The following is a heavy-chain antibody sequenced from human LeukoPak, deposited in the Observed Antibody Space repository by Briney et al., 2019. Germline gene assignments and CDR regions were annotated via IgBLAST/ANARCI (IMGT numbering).Heavy chain of an antibody. V-gene: IGHV1-18*01. CDR2: ISAYNGNT. Sequence: GASVKVSCKASGYTFTSYGISWVRQAPGQGLEWMGWISAYNGNTNYAQKLQGRVTMTTDTSTSTAYMELRSLRSDDTAVYCCARDWGMLSYYYYYYGMDVWGQGTTVTVSS. D-gene: IGHD3-16*01. CDR3: ARDWGMLSYYYYYYGMDV. CDR1: GYTFTSYG. J-gene: IGHJ6*02.